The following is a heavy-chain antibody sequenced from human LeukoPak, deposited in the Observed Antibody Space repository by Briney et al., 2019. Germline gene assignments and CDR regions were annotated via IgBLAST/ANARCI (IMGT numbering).Heavy chain of an antibody. Sequence: PSQTLSLTCTVSGGSISSGGYYWSWIRQHPGKGLEWIGYIYYSGSTYYNPSLKSRVTISVDTSKNQFSLKLSSVTAADTAVYYCARGYYGDTVYDIWGQGTMVTVSS. CDR2: IYYSGST. CDR1: GGSISSGGYY. D-gene: IGHD4-17*01. CDR3: ARGYYGDTVYDI. J-gene: IGHJ3*02. V-gene: IGHV4-31*03.